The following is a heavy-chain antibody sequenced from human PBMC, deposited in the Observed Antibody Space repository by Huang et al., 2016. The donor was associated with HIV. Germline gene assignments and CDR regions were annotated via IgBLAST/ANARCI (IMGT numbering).Heavy chain of an antibody. D-gene: IGHD6-6*01. J-gene: IGHJ4*02. CDR2: IFPADSDT. Sequence: VQLVQSGAEVKKPGESLKISCKGSGYSFSSYWIAWVRQMPGKGLEWMGIIFPADSDTTYCPAIECQFTISADKSIGTAYRQWGSLKASVTAMYYWARRFSSSSGYFDYWGQGSLVTVSS. V-gene: IGHV5-51*01. CDR3: ARRFSSSSGYFDY. CDR1: GYSFSSYW.